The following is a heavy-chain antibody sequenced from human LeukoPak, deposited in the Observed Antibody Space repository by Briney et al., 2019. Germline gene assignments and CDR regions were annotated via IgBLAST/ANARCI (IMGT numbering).Heavy chain of an antibody. D-gene: IGHD2-15*01. CDR2: ISYDGSNK. Sequence: PGRSLRPSCAASGFTFSSYGMHWIRQAPGKGLEWVAVISYDGSNKYYADSVKGRFTISRDNSKDTLYLQMNSLRAEDTALYYCAKGNGGSCYSSLDYWGQGTPVTVSS. CDR1: GFTFSSYG. V-gene: IGHV3-30*18. J-gene: IGHJ4*02. CDR3: AKGNGGSCYSSLDY.